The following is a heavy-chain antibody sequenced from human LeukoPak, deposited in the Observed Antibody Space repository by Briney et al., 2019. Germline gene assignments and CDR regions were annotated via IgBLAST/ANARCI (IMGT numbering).Heavy chain of an antibody. Sequence: NASETLSLTCTVSGGSISNYYWSWIRQPPGKGLEWIGYIYYSGNTNYNPSLKSRVTISVDTSKNQFSLKLNSVTAADTAVYYCAREAHDYGDTGGGCDYWSQGTLVTVSS. CDR1: GGSISNYY. V-gene: IGHV4-59*01. J-gene: IGHJ4*02. D-gene: IGHD4-17*01. CDR3: AREAHDYGDTGGGCDY. CDR2: IYYSGNT.